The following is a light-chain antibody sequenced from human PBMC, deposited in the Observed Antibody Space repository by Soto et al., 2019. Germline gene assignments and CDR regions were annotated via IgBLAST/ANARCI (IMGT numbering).Light chain of an antibody. Sequence: DIQMTQSPSTLSASVGDRVTITCRASQSISSWLAWYQQKPGRAPKLLIYKASSLEIGVPSRFSGSGSGTEITLLISSLQADDFASYYCQQYGRSAPWTFGQGTKVEIK. CDR1: QSISSW. CDR3: QQYGRSAPWT. V-gene: IGKV1-5*03. CDR2: KAS. J-gene: IGKJ1*01.